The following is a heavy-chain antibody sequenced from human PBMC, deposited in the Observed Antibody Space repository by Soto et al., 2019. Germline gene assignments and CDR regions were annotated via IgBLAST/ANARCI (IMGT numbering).Heavy chain of an antibody. Sequence: PGESLKISCKGSGYSFTSYWISWVRQMPGKGLEWMGRIDPSDSYTNYSPSFQGHVTISADKSISTAYLQWSSLKASDTAMYYCASVNPRITMVRGVILPGMDVWGQGTTVTVS. CDR2: IDPSDSYT. CDR1: GYSFTSYW. J-gene: IGHJ6*02. V-gene: IGHV5-10-1*01. CDR3: ASVNPRITMVRGVILPGMDV. D-gene: IGHD3-10*01.